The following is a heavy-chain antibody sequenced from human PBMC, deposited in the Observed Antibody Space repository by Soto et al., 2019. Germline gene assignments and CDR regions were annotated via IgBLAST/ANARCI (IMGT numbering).Heavy chain of an antibody. D-gene: IGHD3-16*01. V-gene: IGHV1-46*03. CDR2: INPSGDST. J-gene: IGHJ4*02. CDR1: GYTFTSNY. CDR3: ARGKIRRVWVDY. Sequence: QVQLVQSGAEVKKPGASVKVSCKASGYTFTSNYIHWVQQAPGQGLEWVGIINPSGDSTSYAQNFQGRGTMTRDTSTTTVYMELSSLRSEDTAVYYCARGKIRRVWVDYWGQGTLVTVSS.